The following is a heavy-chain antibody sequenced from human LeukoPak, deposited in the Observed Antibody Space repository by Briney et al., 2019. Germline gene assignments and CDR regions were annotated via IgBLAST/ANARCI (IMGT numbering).Heavy chain of an antibody. Sequence: GGSLRLSCAASGFTFSSYAMSWVRQAPGKGLEWVSAISGSGGSTYYADSVKGRFTISRDNSKNTLYLQMNSLRAEDTAVYYCAKMTGIVVPAAYYYYYMDVWGKGTTVTVSS. CDR1: GFTFSSYA. V-gene: IGHV3-23*01. CDR2: ISGSGGST. D-gene: IGHD2-2*01. J-gene: IGHJ6*03. CDR3: AKMTGIVVPAAYYYYYMDV.